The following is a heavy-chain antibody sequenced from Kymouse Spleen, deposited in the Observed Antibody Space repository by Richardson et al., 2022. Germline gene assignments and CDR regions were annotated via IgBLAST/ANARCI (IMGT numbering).Heavy chain of an antibody. V-gene: IGHV3-33*01. Sequence: QVQLVESGGGVVQPGRSLRLSCAASGFTFSSYGMHWVRQAPGKGLEWVAVIWYDGSNKYYADSVKGRFTISRDNSKNTLYLQMNSLRAEDTAVYYCARDRELASFDYWGQGTLVTVSS. CDR1: GFTFSSYG. CDR3: ARDRELASFDY. CDR2: IWYDGSNK. D-gene: IGHD1-26*01. J-gene: IGHJ4*02.